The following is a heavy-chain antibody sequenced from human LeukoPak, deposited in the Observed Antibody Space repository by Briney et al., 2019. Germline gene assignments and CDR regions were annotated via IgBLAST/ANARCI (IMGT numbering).Heavy chain of an antibody. CDR3: ARERSGMVRVPVGWFDY. J-gene: IGHJ4*02. CDR1: GGTFNNYV. D-gene: IGHD3-10*01. CDR2: IIPIFGTP. V-gene: IGHV1-69*06. Sequence: SVKVSCKASGGTFNNYVISWVRQAPGQGLEWMGGIIPIFGTPNYAQKFQGRVTITADKSTSTAYMELSSLSSVTAADTAVYYCARERSGMVRVPVGWFDYWGQGTLVTVSS.